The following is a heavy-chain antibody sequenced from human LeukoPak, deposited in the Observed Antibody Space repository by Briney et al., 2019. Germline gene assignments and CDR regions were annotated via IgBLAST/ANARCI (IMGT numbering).Heavy chain of an antibody. CDR2: IWYDGSKK. Sequence: GGSLRLSCAASGFTFSSYAMSWVRQAPGKGLEWVAVIWYDGSKKYYADSVKGRLTISRDNSKNTLDLQMDSLRAEDTAVYYCARMSGSHIDYWGQGTLVTVSS. CDR1: GFTFSSYA. V-gene: IGHV3-33*08. D-gene: IGHD1-26*01. CDR3: ARMSGSHIDY. J-gene: IGHJ4*02.